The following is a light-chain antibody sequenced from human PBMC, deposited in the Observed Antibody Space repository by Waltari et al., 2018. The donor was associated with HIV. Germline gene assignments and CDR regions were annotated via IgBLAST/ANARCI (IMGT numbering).Light chain of an antibody. CDR3: AAWDNSLSAPV. CDR1: SSNIGSNY. J-gene: IGLJ3*02. Sequence: QSVLTQPPSASGTPGQRVTISCSGSSSNIGSNYVYWYQQLPGTAPKLLIYRKNQRPSGVPDRFSGSKSGTSASLAISGRRSEDEADYYCAAWDNSLSAPVFGGGTKLTVL. CDR2: RKN. V-gene: IGLV1-47*01.